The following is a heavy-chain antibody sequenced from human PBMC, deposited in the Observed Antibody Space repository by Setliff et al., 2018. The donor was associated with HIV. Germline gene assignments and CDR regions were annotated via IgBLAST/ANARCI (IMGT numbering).Heavy chain of an antibody. Sequence: GGSLRLSCAASGFIFKNYAMSWVRQAPGEGLEWVSAILSTGERTFYADSVKGRFTISRDNSKNTVYLQMNSLRAEDTAEYYCAKELAASGLGYFDSWGRGILVTVSS. J-gene: IGHJ4*02. CDR3: AKELAASGLGYFDS. CDR2: ILSTGERT. V-gene: IGHV3-23*01. D-gene: IGHD3-22*01. CDR1: GFIFKNYA.